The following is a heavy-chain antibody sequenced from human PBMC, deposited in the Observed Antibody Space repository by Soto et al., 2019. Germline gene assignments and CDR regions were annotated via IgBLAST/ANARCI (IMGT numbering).Heavy chain of an antibody. Sequence: SETLSLTCAVSGDSISSTTYYWGWIRQPPGKGLEWIGSVYYSGRTYYSPSIKSRVTVSVDTTRRDISLKLTSVTAADTAMYYCARHRADGDAFDIWGQGTMVTVSS. J-gene: IGHJ3*02. CDR2: VYYSGRT. CDR3: ARHRADGDAFDI. CDR1: GDSISSTTYY. V-gene: IGHV4-39*01.